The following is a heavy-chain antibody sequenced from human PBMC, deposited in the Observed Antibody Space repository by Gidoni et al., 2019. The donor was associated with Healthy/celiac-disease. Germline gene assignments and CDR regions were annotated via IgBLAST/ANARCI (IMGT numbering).Heavy chain of an antibody. CDR1: GYSISSGYT. V-gene: IGHV4-38-2*01. CDR2: IYHSGST. Sequence: QVQLQESCPGLVKPSETPALTCAVSGYSISSGYTWRWIRQPPGKGLEWIGSIYHSGSTYYNPSLKSRFTISVDTSKNQFSLKLSSVTAADTAVYYCASPRAGINYWGQGTLVTVSS. CDR3: ASPRAGINY. D-gene: IGHD6-19*01. J-gene: IGHJ4*02.